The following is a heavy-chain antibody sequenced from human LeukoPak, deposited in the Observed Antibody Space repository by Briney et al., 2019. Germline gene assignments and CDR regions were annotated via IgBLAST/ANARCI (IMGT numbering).Heavy chain of an antibody. CDR3: ARGRELLPTDAFDI. CDR1: GGSINSYY. D-gene: IGHD1-26*01. J-gene: IGHJ3*02. V-gene: IGHV4-59*01. Sequence: PSETLSLTCTVSGGSINSYYWRWIRQPPGKGLEGIGYIYYSGSTNFNPSLKSRVTISVDTSKNQFSLKLSAVTAADTAVYCCARGRELLPTDAFDIWGQGTMVTVSS. CDR2: IYYSGST.